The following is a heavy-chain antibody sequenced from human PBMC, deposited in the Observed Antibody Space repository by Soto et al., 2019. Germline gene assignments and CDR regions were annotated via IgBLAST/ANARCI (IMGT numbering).Heavy chain of an antibody. J-gene: IGHJ6*02. CDR1: GGSISNYY. Sequence: SETLSLTCTVSGGSISNYYWSWIRQPPGKGLEWIGYIYYSGSTNYNPSLKSRVTISVDTSKNQFSLKLSSVTAADTAVYYCARMYYYDSSGYGHYYYGMDVWGQGTTVTVSS. D-gene: IGHD3-22*01. CDR3: ARMYYYDSSGYGHYYYGMDV. CDR2: IYYSGST. V-gene: IGHV4-59*01.